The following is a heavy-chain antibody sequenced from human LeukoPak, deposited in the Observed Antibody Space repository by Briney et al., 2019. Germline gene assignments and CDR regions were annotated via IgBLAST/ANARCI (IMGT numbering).Heavy chain of an antibody. Sequence: PGGSLRLSCAASAFTVSGNHMNWVCQAPGKWLEWVSVIYSFGRTHYADSVKGRFTISRDNSKNTLYLQMSSLRADDTAVYYCLPNGPNYFMDVWGQGTTVTVSS. J-gene: IGHJ6*03. CDR2: IYSFGRT. CDR1: AFTVSGNH. CDR3: LPNGPNYFMDV. V-gene: IGHV3-66*02. D-gene: IGHD1-1*01.